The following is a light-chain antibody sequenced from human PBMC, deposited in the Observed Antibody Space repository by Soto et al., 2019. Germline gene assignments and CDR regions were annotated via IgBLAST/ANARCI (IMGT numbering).Light chain of an antibody. Sequence: QSALTQPASVSGSPGQSITISCAGTMRDVGAYNLVSWYQQHPGRAPQLIIYEVRNRPSGISFRFSGSKSGNTASLTISGLQAEDEADYYCSSYSSKRSLLFGGGTKLTVL. V-gene: IGLV2-14*01. J-gene: IGLJ2*01. CDR1: MRDVGAYNL. CDR3: SSYSSKRSLL. CDR2: EVR.